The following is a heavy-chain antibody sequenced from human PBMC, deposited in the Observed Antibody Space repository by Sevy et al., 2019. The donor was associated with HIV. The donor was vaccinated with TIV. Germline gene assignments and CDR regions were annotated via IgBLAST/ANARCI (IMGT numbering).Heavy chain of an antibody. CDR3: ARRDVNHQYLMDY. CDR1: GFTFSSYA. CDR2: ISYDGSNK. D-gene: IGHD2-8*01. V-gene: IGHV3-30-3*01. J-gene: IGHJ4*02. Sequence: GGSLRLSCAASGFTFSSYAIHWVRQAPGKGLEWVAVISYDGSNKYYADSVKGRFTISRDNSKNTLYLQMNSLRAEDTAVYYCARRDVNHQYLMDYWGQGILVTVSS.